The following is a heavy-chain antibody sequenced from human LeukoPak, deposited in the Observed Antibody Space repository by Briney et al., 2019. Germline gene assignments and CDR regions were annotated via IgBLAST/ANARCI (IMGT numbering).Heavy chain of an antibody. J-gene: IGHJ4*02. CDR1: AFTFSSYN. CDR2: ISSSGTYI. Sequence: GGSLRLSCAASAFTFSSYNMNWVRQAPGKGLEWVSSISSSGTYIYYADSVKGRFTISRDNAKNSVYLQMNSLRAEDTAVYYCSYYDSSGSDYWGQGTLVTVSS. CDR3: SYYDSSGSDY. D-gene: IGHD3-22*01. V-gene: IGHV3-21*01.